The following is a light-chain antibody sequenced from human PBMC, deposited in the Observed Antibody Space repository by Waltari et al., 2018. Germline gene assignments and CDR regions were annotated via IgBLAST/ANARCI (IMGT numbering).Light chain of an antibody. J-gene: IGKJ1*01. CDR1: DSVSKF. CDR3: QKYESLPT. CDR2: HAS. V-gene: IGKV3-20*01. Sequence: ELVLTQSPGPLSLPPGAGATLSCRASDSVSKFLAWYQQKPGQAPRLLIYHASNRASGIPDRFSGSGFGTDFSLTISRLEPEDFAVYYCQKYESLPTFGQGTKVEIK.